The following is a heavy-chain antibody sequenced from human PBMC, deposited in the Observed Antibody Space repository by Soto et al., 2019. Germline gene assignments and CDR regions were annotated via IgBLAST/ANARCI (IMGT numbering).Heavy chain of an antibody. CDR3: ARDRVRYFDWVSPSGSCYFDY. CDR2: ISAYNGNT. Sequence: GASVKVSCKASGYTFTSYGISWVRQAPGQGLEWMGWISAYNGNTNYAQKLQGRVTMTTDTSTSTAYMELRSLRSDDTAAYYCARDRVRYFDWVSPSGSCYFDYWGQGTLVTVSS. D-gene: IGHD3-9*01. V-gene: IGHV1-18*01. CDR1: GYTFTSYG. J-gene: IGHJ4*02.